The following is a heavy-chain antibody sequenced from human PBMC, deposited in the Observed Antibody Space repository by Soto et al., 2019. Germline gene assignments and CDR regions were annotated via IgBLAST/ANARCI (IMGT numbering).Heavy chain of an antibody. V-gene: IGHV4-59*01. CDR1: GDSISSYY. CDR3: ARSNGDYGDY. J-gene: IGHJ4*02. Sequence: QVQLQASGPGLLKPSETLSLTCTVSGDSISSYYWSWIRQPPGNGLEWIGYIYYSGNNNYNPSLKSRVTISVDTSKNQFSLKLSSVTAADTAVYYCARSNGDYGDYWCQGTLVTVSA. D-gene: IGHD4-17*01. CDR2: IYYSGNN.